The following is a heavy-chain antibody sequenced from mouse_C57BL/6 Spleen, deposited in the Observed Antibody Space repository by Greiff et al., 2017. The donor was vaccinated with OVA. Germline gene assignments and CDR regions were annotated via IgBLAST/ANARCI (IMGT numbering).Heavy chain of an antibody. J-gene: IGHJ1*03. Sequence: QVQLQQPGAELVRPGSSVKLSCKASGFTLTTYWMHWMKQRPIQGLEWVGNIDPSDSETHYNQKFKDKATLTVDKSSSTAYMQRSSLTSEDSAVYYWARGTWDGDFDVWGTGTTVTVSS. CDR2: IDPSDSET. CDR1: GFTLTTYW. CDR3: ARGTWDGDFDV. D-gene: IGHD4-1*01. V-gene: IGHV1-52*01.